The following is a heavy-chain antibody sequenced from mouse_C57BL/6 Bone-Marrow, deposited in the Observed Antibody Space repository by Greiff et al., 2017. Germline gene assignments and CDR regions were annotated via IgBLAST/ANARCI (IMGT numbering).Heavy chain of an antibody. V-gene: IGHV14-3*01. CDR2: IDPANGNT. D-gene: IGHD1-1*01. CDR1: GFNIKNTY. J-gene: IGHJ2*01. CDR3: ANYGSSYVVDY. Sequence: VHVKQSVAELVRPGASVKLSCTASGFNIKNTYMPWVKQRPEQGLEWIGMIDPANGNTKYAPKFQGKATITADTSSNTAYLQLSSLTSEDTAIYYCANYGSSYVVDYWGQGTTLTVSS.